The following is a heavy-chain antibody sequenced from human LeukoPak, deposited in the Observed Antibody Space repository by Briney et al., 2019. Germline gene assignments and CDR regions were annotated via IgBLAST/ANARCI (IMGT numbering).Heavy chain of an antibody. CDR3: ARVKLERRNYYYYMDV. J-gene: IGHJ6*03. D-gene: IGHD1-1*01. CDR1: GYTFTIYD. CDR2: MNPNSGNT. V-gene: IGHV1-8*01. Sequence: ASVTVSFTASGYTFTIYDINWVRQAAGQGLEWMGWMNPNSGNTGYAQKFQGRVTITRNTSISTAYMELSSLRSEDTAVYYCARVKLERRNYYYYMDVWGKGTTVTVSS.